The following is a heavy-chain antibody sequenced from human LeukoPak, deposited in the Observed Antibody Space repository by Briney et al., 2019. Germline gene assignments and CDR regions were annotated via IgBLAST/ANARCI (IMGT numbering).Heavy chain of an antibody. J-gene: IGHJ3*02. CDR3: ASLTTAGAFDI. CDR2: IYDSGST. CDR1: DDSITMYY. Sequence: PSETLSLTCSVSDDSITMYYWTWIRQPPGKGLEWIGYIYDSGSTNYNPSLKSRVTISVDTSKNQFSLKLSSVTAADTAVFYCASLTTAGAFDIWGQGTMVTVSS. V-gene: IGHV4-59*01. D-gene: IGHD3-22*01.